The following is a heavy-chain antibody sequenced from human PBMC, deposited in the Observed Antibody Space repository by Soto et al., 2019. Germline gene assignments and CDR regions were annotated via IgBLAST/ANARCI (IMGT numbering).Heavy chain of an antibody. CDR2: ISLDGSRT. V-gene: IGHV3-74*01. CDR3: VRDRDFYDGRGYASPGDAFDV. D-gene: IGHD3-22*01. J-gene: IGHJ3*01. Sequence: EVQLVESGGGLVQPGGSLRLSCAVSGFTFSTYWMHWVRQVPGKGLVWVSRISLDGSRTSYADSVKGRFTISRDNAKKTLYRQMRSLRAEDSAVYFCVRDRDFYDGRGYASPGDAFDVWGQGTVVSVSS. CDR1: GFTFSTYW.